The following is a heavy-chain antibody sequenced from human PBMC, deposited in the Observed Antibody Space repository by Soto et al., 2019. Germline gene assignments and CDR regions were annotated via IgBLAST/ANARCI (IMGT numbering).Heavy chain of an antibody. CDR1: GFTFSSYG. V-gene: IGHV3-33*01. CDR2: IWYDGSNK. D-gene: IGHD3-22*01. CDR3: ARDDNPYYYDSSGYPTFDY. Sequence: QVQLVESGGGVVQPGGSLRLSCAASGFTFSSYGMHWVRQAPGKGLEWVAVIWYDGSNKYYADSVKGRFTISRDNSKNTLYLQMNSLRAEDTAVYYCARDDNPYYYDSSGYPTFDYWGQGTLVTVSS. J-gene: IGHJ4*02.